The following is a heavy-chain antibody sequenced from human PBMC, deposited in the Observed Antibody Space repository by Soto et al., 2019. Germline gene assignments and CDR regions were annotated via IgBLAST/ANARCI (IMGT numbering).Heavy chain of an antibody. D-gene: IGHD3-9*01. CDR2: INAGNGNT. CDR3: ARVHGVLRYFEYRGVIGYFDY. V-gene: IGHV1-3*01. Sequence: ASVKVSCKASGYTFTSYAMHWVRQAPGQRLEWMGWINAGNGNTKYSQKFQGRVTITRDTSASTAYMELSSLRSEDTAVYYCARVHGVLRYFEYRGVIGYFDYWGQGTLVTVSS. J-gene: IGHJ4*02. CDR1: GYTFTSYA.